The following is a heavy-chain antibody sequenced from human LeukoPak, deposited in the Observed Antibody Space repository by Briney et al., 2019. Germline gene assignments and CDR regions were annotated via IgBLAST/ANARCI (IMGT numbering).Heavy chain of an antibody. CDR1: GGSFSGYY. CDR2: MNHSAST. D-gene: IGHD2-15*01. Sequence: SETLSLTCAVYGGSFSGYYWSWIRKPPGKGKEWIGEMNHSASTNYNPYLKSRVTISVDTSKNHFSLKLSSVAAADTAVYYCARRARSLLNDAFDIWGQGTMVTVSS. V-gene: IGHV4-34*01. J-gene: IGHJ3*02. CDR3: ARRARSLLNDAFDI.